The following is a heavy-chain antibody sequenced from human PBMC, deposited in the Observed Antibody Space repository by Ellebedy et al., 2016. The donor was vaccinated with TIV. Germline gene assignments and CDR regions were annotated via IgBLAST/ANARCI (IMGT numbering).Heavy chain of an antibody. CDR1: GFTFSNYA. CDR3: VRERMPTPT. V-gene: IGHV3-23*01. CDR2: ISGSNT. Sequence: GESLKISCAASGFTFSNYAMCWVRQAPGKGLEWVSTISGSNTHYADSVKGRFTISRDNFKNSVYLQMDRLRVEDTALYYCVRERMPTPTWGQGTLVTVSP. D-gene: IGHD2-2*01. J-gene: IGHJ5*02.